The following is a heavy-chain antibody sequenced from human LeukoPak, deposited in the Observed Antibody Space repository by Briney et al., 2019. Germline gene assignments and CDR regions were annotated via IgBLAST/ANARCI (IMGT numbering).Heavy chain of an antibody. Sequence: GGSLRLSCAASGFTFSSYSMNWVRQAPGKGLEWVSYISSSSSTIYYADSVKGRFTISRDNAKNSLYLQMNSLRAEDTAVYYCARPRANWGSGYGMDVWGQGTTVTVSS. CDR1: GFTFSSYS. V-gene: IGHV3-48*04. CDR3: ARPRANWGSGYGMDV. J-gene: IGHJ6*02. CDR2: ISSSSSTI. D-gene: IGHD7-27*01.